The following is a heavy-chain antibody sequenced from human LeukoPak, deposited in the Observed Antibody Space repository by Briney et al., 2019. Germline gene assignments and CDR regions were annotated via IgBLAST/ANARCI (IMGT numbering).Heavy chain of an antibody. CDR1: GFTFSRYW. V-gene: IGHV3-74*01. CDR3: ARDRSRAVSSSWYYFDY. J-gene: IGHJ4*02. D-gene: IGHD6-13*01. Sequence: GGSLRLSCAASGFTFSRYWMHWVRQAPGKGHVWASLINSDGSFTTYADSVEGRFTISRDNAKNTLYLQMNSLRADDTAVYYCARDRSRAVSSSWYYFDYWGQGTLVTVSS. CDR2: INSDGSFT.